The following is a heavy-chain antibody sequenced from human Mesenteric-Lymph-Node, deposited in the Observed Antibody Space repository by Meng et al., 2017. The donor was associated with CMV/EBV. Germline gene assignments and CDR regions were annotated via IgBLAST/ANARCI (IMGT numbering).Heavy chain of an antibody. CDR1: GGSFSGYY. CDR2: INHSGST. CDR3: ARDSRVTQGWYYYGMDV. Sequence: SETLSLTCAVYGGSFSGYYWSWIRQPPGKGLEWIGEINHSGSTNYNPSLKSRVTISVDTSKNQFSLKLSSVTAADTAVYYCARDSRVTQGWYYYGMDVWGQGTTVTVSS. D-gene: IGHD5-18*01. V-gene: IGHV4-34*01. J-gene: IGHJ6*02.